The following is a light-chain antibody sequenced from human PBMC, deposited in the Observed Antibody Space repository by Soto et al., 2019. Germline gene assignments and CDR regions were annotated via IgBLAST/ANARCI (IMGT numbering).Light chain of an antibody. V-gene: IGKV3D-20*02. CDR1: QSVTSNY. Sequence: PGKRANLFWRASQSVTSNYLAWYQQRPGLAPRLLIYGASRRATGIPARFSGSGSGTDFTLTISSLDPEDFAVYYCQQRSSWSWTFGQGTKVDIK. CDR2: GAS. J-gene: IGKJ1*01. CDR3: QQRSSWSWT.